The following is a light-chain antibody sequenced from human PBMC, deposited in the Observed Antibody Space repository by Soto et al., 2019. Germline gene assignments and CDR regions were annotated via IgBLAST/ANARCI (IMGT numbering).Light chain of an antibody. V-gene: IGKV1-12*01. CDR1: QPISSW. CDR3: QQGYNFPRA. CDR2: PAS. J-gene: IGKJ1*01. Sequence: DIQMTQSPSSISASVGDRVTITCRASQPISSWLAWSQQVPGQAPYLLIYPASTLQSGVPSRGSGSGSGTDFTLTINSLQPEDFATYYCQQGYNFPRAFGQGTRVEI.